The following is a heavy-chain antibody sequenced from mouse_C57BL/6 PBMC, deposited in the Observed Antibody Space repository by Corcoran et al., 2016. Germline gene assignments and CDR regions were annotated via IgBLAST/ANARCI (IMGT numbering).Heavy chain of an antibody. CDR3: ARWDEGYCLL. D-gene: IGHD2-3*01. CDR1: GYTFTDYY. Sequence: EVQLQQSGPELVKPGASVKISCKASGYTFTDYYMNWVKQSHGKSLEWIGDINPNNGGTSYNQKFKGTATLTVDKSSSTAYMELRRLTSEDSAVYYCARWDEGYCLLWCQGTAVTVSS. V-gene: IGHV1-26*01. CDR2: INPNNGGT. J-gene: IGHJ4*01.